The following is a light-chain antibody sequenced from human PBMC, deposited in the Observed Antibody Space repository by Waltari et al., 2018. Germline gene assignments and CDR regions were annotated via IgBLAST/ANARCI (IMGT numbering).Light chain of an antibody. CDR1: QSIIRF. CDR2: DAS. Sequence: EIMLTQSPGTLSLSHGVRATLSCRASQSIIRFLAWYQQKPGQAPRLLIYDASTRATGIPDRFSGSGSGTDFSLTISRLEPEDIAVYYCQKYGSLPATFGQGTKVEIK. CDR3: QKYGSLPAT. J-gene: IGKJ1*01. V-gene: IGKV3-20*01.